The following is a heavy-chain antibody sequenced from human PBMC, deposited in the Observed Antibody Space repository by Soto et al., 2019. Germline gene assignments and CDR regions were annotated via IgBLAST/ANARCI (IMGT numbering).Heavy chain of an antibody. CDR3: AALVKGLVDGMDV. CDR2: IVVGSGNT. D-gene: IGHD1-26*01. CDR1: GFTFTSSA. Sequence: SVKVSCKASGFTFTSSAVQWVRQARGQRLEWIGWIVVGSGNTNCAQKFQERVTITRDMSTSTAYMELSSLRSEDTAVYYCAALVKGLVDGMDVWGQGTTVTVSS. V-gene: IGHV1-58*01. J-gene: IGHJ6*02.